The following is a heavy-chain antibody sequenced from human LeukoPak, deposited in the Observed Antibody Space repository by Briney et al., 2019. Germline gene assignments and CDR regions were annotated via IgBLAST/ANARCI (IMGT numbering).Heavy chain of an antibody. CDR2: IFHNDDK. CDR1: GFVLPTIGVG. Sequence: ECGPPLSQPTLPLTLTCTFFGFVLPTIGVGEAGIGQPPEKGLEWLALIFHNDDKRYNPSLKSQLTITKDTSKNQVVLTMTNMDPVDTATYYCAHLGSSGLVGMDVWGQGTTVTVSS. V-gene: IGHV2-5*01. D-gene: IGHD6-19*01. J-gene: IGHJ6*02. CDR3: AHLGSSGLVGMDV.